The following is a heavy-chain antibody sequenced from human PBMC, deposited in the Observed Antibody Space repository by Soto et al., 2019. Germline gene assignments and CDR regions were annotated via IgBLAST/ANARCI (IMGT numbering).Heavy chain of an antibody. D-gene: IGHD3-10*01. CDR2: IGGSGGAT. J-gene: IGHJ4*02. Sequence: GGSLRLSCVGSGFGFDSFAMSWVRQAPGKGLEWVSGIGGSGGATVYADSVKGRFTISRDNSRNTLYLQMNFLRGGDTAVYYCAKALWFGESSHYFDYWGQGTLVTVSS. CDR1: GFGFDSFA. V-gene: IGHV3-23*01. CDR3: AKALWFGESSHYFDY.